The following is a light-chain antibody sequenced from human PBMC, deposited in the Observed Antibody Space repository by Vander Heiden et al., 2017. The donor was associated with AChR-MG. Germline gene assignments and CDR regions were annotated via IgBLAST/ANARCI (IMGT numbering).Light chain of an antibody. V-gene: IGLV1-47*01. Sequence: SVLAQPPSLCGTAGPRVARSCWGSDSTIGRHFVYCYQQRPGTAPRLLICRNEQRPSGFPDRFFGSKSGTSASLAISGLRPEDERDYYCATWHDSLSARYVFGTGTKVTVL. J-gene: IGLJ1*01. CDR2: RNE. CDR1: DSTIGRHF. CDR3: ATWHDSLSARYV.